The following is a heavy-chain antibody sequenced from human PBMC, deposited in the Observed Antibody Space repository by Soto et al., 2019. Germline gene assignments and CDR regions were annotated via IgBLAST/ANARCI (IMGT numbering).Heavy chain of an antibody. J-gene: IGHJ4*02. D-gene: IGHD6-19*01. CDR2: ISYDGSNK. V-gene: IGHV3-30-3*01. CDR3: RTPIAVADDVDY. CDR1: GFTFSSYA. Sequence: GGSLRLSCAASGFTFSSYAMHWVRQAPGKGLEWVAVISYDGSNKYYADSVKGRFTISRDNSKNTLYLQMNSLRAEDTAVYYCRTPIAVADDVDYWGQGTLVTVSS.